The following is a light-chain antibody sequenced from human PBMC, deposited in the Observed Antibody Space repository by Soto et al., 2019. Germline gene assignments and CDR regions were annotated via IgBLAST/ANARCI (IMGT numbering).Light chain of an antibody. CDR1: QSVSSY. CDR2: DAS. J-gene: IGKJ5*01. V-gene: IGKV3-11*01. Sequence: EIVLTQSPATLSLSPGERATLSCRASQSVSSYVAWYQQKPGQAPRLLIYDASNGATGIPARFSGSGSGSDFTLTTSSLEAEDYEEYYCEQRSNWITFGQGTRLDIK. CDR3: EQRSNWIT.